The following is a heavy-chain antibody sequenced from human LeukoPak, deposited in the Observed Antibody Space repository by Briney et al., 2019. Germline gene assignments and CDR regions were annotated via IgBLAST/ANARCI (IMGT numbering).Heavy chain of an antibody. CDR2: ISYSGSS. CDR3: ANYHDHSNFQGAYYLDY. CDR1: GGSISSYY. J-gene: IGHJ4*02. D-gene: IGHD4-11*01. Sequence: KPSETLSLTCTVSGGSISSYYWSWIRQPPGKGLEWIGYISYSGSSNYNPSLKSRVTISVDTSKNQFSLKLSSVTAADTAVYYCANYHDHSNFQGAYYLDYWGQGTLVTVSS. V-gene: IGHV4-59*08.